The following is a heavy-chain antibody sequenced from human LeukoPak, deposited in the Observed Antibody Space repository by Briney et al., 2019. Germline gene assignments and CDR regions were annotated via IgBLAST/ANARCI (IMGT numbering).Heavy chain of an antibody. CDR3: AGGNRPYFDY. CDR1: GGSFSGYY. D-gene: IGHD1-14*01. CDR2: INHSGST. V-gene: IGHV4-34*01. Sequence: SETLSLTCAVYGGSFSGYYWSWIRQPPGKGREWIGEINHSGSTNYNPSLKSRVTISVDTSKNQFSLKLSSVTSADTAVYYCAGGNRPYFDYWGQGTLVTVSS. J-gene: IGHJ4*02.